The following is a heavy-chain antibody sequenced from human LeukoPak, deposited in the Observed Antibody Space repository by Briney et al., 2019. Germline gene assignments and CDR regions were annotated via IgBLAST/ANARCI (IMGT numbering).Heavy chain of an antibody. Sequence: SETLSLTCTVSGGSISSGGYYWSWIRQHPGKGLEWIGYIYYSGSTYYNPSLKSRVTISVDTSKNQFSLKLSSVTAADTAVYYCARVEADIVVVPAAISAFDTWGQGTMVTVSS. CDR2: IYYSGST. D-gene: IGHD2-2*01. CDR1: GGSISSGGYY. J-gene: IGHJ3*02. CDR3: ARVEADIVVVPAAISAFDT. V-gene: IGHV4-31*03.